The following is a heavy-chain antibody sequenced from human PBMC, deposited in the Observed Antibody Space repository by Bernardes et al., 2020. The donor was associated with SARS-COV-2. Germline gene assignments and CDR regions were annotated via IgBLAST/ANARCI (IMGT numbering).Heavy chain of an antibody. D-gene: IGHD2-21*02. Sequence: GGSLRLSCAASGFTFSNYAMSWVRHTPGKGLEWVSAITFSGGGTYYADSVKGRFTISRDNSKYTLYLQMNSLRAEDTAVYYCAKEGVSTVTVTPISLYYFDSWGQGTLVTVSS. CDR1: GFTFSNYA. J-gene: IGHJ4*02. CDR3: AKEGVSTVTVTPISLYYFDS. CDR2: ITFSGGGT. V-gene: IGHV3-23*01.